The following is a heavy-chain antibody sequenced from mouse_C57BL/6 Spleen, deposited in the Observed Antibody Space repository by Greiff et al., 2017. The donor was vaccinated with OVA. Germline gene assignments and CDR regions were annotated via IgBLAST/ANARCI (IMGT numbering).Heavy chain of an antibody. Sequence: VKLMESGPGLVQPSQSLSITCTVSGFSLTSYGVHWVRQSPGKGLEWLGVIWSGGSTDYNAAFISRLSISKDNSKSQVFFKMNSLQADDTAIYYCARGHYYGSSYSAMDYWGQGTSVTVSS. CDR1: GFSLTSYG. CDR2: IWSGGST. J-gene: IGHJ4*01. V-gene: IGHV2-2*01. D-gene: IGHD1-1*01. CDR3: ARGHYYGSSYSAMDY.